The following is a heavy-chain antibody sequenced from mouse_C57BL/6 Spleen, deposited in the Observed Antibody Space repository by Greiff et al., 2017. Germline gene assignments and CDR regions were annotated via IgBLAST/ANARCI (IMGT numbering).Heavy chain of an antibody. D-gene: IGHD3-2*02. Sequence: QVQLQQPGAELVKPGASVKLSCKASGYTFTSYWIHWVKQRPGQGLEWIGMIHPNSGSTNYNEKFKSKATLTVDKSSSTAYMQLSSLTSEDSAVYYCAVDSSGPWFAYWGQGTLVTVSA. CDR1: GYTFTSYW. J-gene: IGHJ3*01. CDR3: AVDSSGPWFAY. CDR2: IHPNSGST. V-gene: IGHV1-64*01.